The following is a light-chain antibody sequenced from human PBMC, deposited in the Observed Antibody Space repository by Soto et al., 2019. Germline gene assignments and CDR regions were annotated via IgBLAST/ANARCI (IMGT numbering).Light chain of an antibody. J-gene: IGKJ1*01. CDR2: AAS. V-gene: IGKV1-27*01. Sequence: DIQMTQSPSTLSASVGDRVTITCRASQSISSWLAWYQHKPGKVPKVLIYAASTLQSGVPSRFSGSGSGTDFTLTISSLQPEDVATYYCQKYNSAPSWTFGQGTKVDNK. CDR1: QSISSW. CDR3: QKYNSAPSWT.